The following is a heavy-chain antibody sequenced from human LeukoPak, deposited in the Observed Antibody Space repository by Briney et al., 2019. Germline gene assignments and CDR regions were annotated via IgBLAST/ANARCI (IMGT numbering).Heavy chain of an antibody. V-gene: IGHV3-53*01. D-gene: IGHD3-22*01. CDR2: IYSGGST. CDR1: GFTVSTNY. Sequence: GGSLRLSCAASGFTVSTNYMSWARQAPGKGLEGVSVIYSGGSTYYADSVKGRFTISRDNSKNTLYLQMNSLRAEDTAVYYCARDLGYYYDSSGYYDYWGQGTLVTVSS. J-gene: IGHJ4*02. CDR3: ARDLGYYYDSSGYYDY.